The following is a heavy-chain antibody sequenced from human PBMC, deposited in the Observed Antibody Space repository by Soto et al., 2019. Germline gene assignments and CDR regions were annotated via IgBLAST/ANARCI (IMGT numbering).Heavy chain of an antibody. D-gene: IGHD3-10*01. Sequence: PSETLSLTCAVYGGSFSGYYWSWIRQPPGKGLEWIGEINHSGSTNYNPSLKSRVTISVDTSKNQFSLKLSSVTAADTAVYYCARGLESGSYNYWGQGTMVTVYS. CDR1: GGSFSGYY. J-gene: IGHJ4*02. V-gene: IGHV4-34*01. CDR3: ARGLESGSYNY. CDR2: INHSGST.